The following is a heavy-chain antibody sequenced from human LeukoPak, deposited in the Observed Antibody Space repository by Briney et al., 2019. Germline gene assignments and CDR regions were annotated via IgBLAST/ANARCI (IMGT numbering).Heavy chain of an antibody. D-gene: IGHD3-10*01. CDR2: IDPSDSYT. CDR1: GYSFTNYW. J-gene: IGHJ3*02. CDR3: ARGSRAFDI. Sequence: GESLKISCKGSGYSFTNYWIAWVRRMPGKGLECLGTIDPSDSYTNYSPSFQGHVTISAGKSTSTAYLQWSSLKASDTAMYYCARGSRAFDIWGQGTMVTVSS. V-gene: IGHV5-10-1*01.